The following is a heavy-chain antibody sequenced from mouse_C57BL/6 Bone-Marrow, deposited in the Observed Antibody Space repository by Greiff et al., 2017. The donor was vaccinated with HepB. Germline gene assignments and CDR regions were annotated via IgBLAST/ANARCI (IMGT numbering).Heavy chain of an antibody. J-gene: IGHJ3*01. CDR2: IDPENGDT. D-gene: IGHD6-2*01. V-gene: IGHV14-4*01. Sequence: EVQLQQSGAELVRPGASVKLSCTASGFNIKDDYMHWVKQRPEQGLEWIGWIDPENGDTEYASKFQGKATITADTSSNTAYLQLSSLTSEDAAVYYCTSYLSPFAYWGQGTLVTVSA. CDR3: TSYLSPFAY. CDR1: GFNIKDDY.